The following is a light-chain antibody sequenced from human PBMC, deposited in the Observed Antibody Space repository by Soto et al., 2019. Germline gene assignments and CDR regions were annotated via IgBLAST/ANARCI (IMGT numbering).Light chain of an antibody. Sequence: EIVLTQSPGTLSLSPGERATLSCRASQSISSSFLAWYQQKPGQAPRLLIYGASSRATGIPDRFSGGGSGTDFTLTISGLEPEDFAVYYCQQYGSSPAWTFGPGTKVEI. CDR1: QSISSSF. CDR3: QQYGSSPAWT. CDR2: GAS. V-gene: IGKV3-20*01. J-gene: IGKJ1*01.